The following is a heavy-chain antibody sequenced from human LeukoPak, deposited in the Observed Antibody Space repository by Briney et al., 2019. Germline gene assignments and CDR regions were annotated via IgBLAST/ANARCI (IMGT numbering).Heavy chain of an antibody. CDR2: ISGDSSII. CDR3: ARDNIAAVSGNY. D-gene: IGHD6-13*01. V-gene: IGHV3-11*04. CDR1: GFTFSDYF. Sequence: GGSLRLSCAASGFTFSDYFMSWVRQAPGKGLEWVSYISGDSSIIYYADSVKGRFTISRDNAKNSLFLQMNSLRDGDTAVYYCARDNIAAVSGNYWGQGTLVTVSS. J-gene: IGHJ4*02.